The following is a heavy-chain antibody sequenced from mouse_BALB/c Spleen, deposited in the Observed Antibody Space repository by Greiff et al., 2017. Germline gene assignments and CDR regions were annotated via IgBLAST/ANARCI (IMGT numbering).Heavy chain of an antibody. CDR2: ISSGGST. CDR3: ARGRDGYYLPWFAY. Sequence: EVKLVESGGGLVKPGGSLKLSCAASGFTFSSYAMSWVRQTPEKRLEWVASISSGGSTYYPDSVKGRFTISRDNARNILYLQMSSLRSEDTAMYYCARGRDGYYLPWFAYWGQGTLVTVSA. D-gene: IGHD2-3*01. J-gene: IGHJ3*01. CDR1: GFTFSSYA. V-gene: IGHV5-6-5*01.